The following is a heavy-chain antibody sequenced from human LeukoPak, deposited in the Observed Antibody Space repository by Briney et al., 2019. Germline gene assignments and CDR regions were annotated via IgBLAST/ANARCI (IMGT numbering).Heavy chain of an antibody. CDR1: GGSFSGYY. Sequence: SETLSLTCTIFGGSFSGYYWSWIRQPPGKGLEWIGEIHHSGSTNYNPSLKSRVTISVDTSKIQFSLKLSSLTAADTAVYYCARDLFVASSLFFDYWGQGTLVTVSS. D-gene: IGHD6-13*01. CDR3: ARDLFVASSLFFDY. CDR2: IHHSGST. J-gene: IGHJ4*02. V-gene: IGHV4-34*01.